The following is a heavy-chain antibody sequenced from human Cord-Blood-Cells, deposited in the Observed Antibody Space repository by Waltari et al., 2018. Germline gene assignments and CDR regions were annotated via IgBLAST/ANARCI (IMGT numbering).Heavy chain of an antibody. V-gene: IGHV3-9*01. CDR3: AKDYGSSWYAFDI. CDR1: GFTFDDYA. D-gene: IGHD6-13*01. Sequence: EVQLVESGGGLVQPGRSLRLSCAASGFTFDDYAMHWVRQAPGKGLEWVSCISWNSGSIGYADSVKGRFTISRDNAKNSLYLQMNSLRAEDTALYYCAKDYGSSWYAFDIWGQGTMVTVSS. CDR2: ISWNSGSI. J-gene: IGHJ3*02.